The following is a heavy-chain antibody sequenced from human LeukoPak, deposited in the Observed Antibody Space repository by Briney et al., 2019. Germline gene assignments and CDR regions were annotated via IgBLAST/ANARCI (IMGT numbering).Heavy chain of an antibody. J-gene: IGHJ4*02. CDR1: GFTFSSYA. D-gene: IGHD3-10*01. Sequence: GGSLRLSCAASGFTFSSYAMHWVRQAPGKGLEWVAVISYDGSNKYYADSVKGRFTISRDNSKNTLYLQMNSLRAEDTAVYYCARDLGGVHFDYWGQGTLVTVSS. CDR2: ISYDGSNK. CDR3: ARDLGGVHFDY. V-gene: IGHV3-30-3*01.